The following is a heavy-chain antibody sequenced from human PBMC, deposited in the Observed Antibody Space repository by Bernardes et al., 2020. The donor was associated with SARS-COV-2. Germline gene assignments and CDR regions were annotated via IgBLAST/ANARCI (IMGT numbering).Heavy chain of an antibody. D-gene: IGHD3-10*01. CDR1: GFTFSSFW. Sequence: GGSLRLSCAASGFTFSSFWMNWVRLAPGKGPVWVSRMSPDGSNKLYADSVRGRFTISRDNAKNTLYLQMTRLRAEDTAVYYCARDMRREYVDYYYGLDVWGQGTTVTVSS. CDR2: MSPDGSNK. V-gene: IGHV3-74*01. CDR3: ARDMRREYVDYYYGLDV. J-gene: IGHJ6*02.